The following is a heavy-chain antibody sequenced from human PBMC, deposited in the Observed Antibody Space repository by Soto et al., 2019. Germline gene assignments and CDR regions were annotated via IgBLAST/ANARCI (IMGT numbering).Heavy chain of an antibody. CDR1: GYTFTSYG. CDR2: ISAYNGNT. Sequence: ASVKVSCKASGYTFTSYGISWVRQAPGQGLEWMGWISAYNGNTNYAQKLQGRVTMTTDTSTSTAYMELRSLRSDDTAVYYCARFLEWLLSYYYYGMDVWGQGTTVTVSS. V-gene: IGHV1-18*04. J-gene: IGHJ6*02. D-gene: IGHD3-3*01. CDR3: ARFLEWLLSYYYYGMDV.